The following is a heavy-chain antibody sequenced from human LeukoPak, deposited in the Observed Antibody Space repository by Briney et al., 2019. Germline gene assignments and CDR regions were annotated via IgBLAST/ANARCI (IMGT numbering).Heavy chain of an antibody. CDR1: GFSPTTHDVS. V-gene: IGHV2-5*02. J-gene: IGHJ4*02. CDR2: IYWDDDK. CDR3: AFSKYSRSDFDS. Sequence: SGPTLLKPTQTLTLTCTSSGFSPTTHDVSVGWIRQPPVEALEWLALIYWDDDKRYSPSQKSRLTITKDTSKNQVVLTMANMDPADTATYYCAFSKYSRSDFDSWGQGTLVAVSS. D-gene: IGHD6-6*01.